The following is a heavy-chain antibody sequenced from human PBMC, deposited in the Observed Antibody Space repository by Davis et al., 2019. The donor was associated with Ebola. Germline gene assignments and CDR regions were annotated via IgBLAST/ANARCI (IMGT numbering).Heavy chain of an antibody. CDR1: GFTFSSYW. CDR2: ISSSGSTI. Sequence: GESLKISCAASGFTFSSYWMSWVRQAPGKGLEWVSYISSSGSTIYYADSVKGRFTISRDNAKNSLYLQMNSLRAEDTAVYYCAEISIAASRYYYGMDVWGQGTTVTVSS. V-gene: IGHV3-48*04. D-gene: IGHD6-6*01. J-gene: IGHJ6*02. CDR3: AEISIAASRYYYGMDV.